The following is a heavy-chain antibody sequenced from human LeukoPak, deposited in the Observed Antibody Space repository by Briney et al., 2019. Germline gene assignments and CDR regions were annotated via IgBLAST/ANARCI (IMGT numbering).Heavy chain of an antibody. J-gene: IGHJ4*02. V-gene: IGHV3-7*01. Sequence: QSGGSLRLSCAASGFTFSSYWMSWVRQAPGKGLEWVANIKQDGSEKYYVDSVKGRFTISRDNAKNSLYLQMNSLRAEDTAVYYCARDSSSWYTRIDYFDYWGQGTLVTVSS. CDR3: ARDSSSWYTRIDYFDY. D-gene: IGHD6-13*01. CDR1: GFTFSSYW. CDR2: IKQDGSEK.